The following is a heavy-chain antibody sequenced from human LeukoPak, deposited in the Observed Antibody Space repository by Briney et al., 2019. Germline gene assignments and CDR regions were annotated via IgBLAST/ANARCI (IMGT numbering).Heavy chain of an antibody. CDR3: ARDYCSSTSCYYYFDY. Sequence: ASVTVSCKASGYTFTGYYMHWVRRAPGQGLEWMGWINPNSGGTNYAQKFQGRVTMTRDTSISTAYMELSRLRSDDTAVYYCARDYCSSTSCYYYFDYWGQGTLVTVSS. J-gene: IGHJ4*02. CDR1: GYTFTGYY. V-gene: IGHV1-2*02. D-gene: IGHD2-2*01. CDR2: INPNSGGT.